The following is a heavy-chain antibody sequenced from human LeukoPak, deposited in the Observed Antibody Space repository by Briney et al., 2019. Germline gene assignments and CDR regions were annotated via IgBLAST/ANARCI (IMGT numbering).Heavy chain of an antibody. J-gene: IGHJ6*02. CDR2: ISAYNGNT. D-gene: IGHD3-3*01. Sequence: ASVKVSCKASGYTFTSYGISWVRQAPGQGLEWMGWISAYNGNTNYAQKLQGRVTMTTDTSTSTAYMELRSLRSDDTAVYYCARDDFWSGYYTNPYYYYGMAVWGQGTTVTASS. CDR3: ARDDFWSGYYTNPYYYYGMAV. CDR1: GYTFTSYG. V-gene: IGHV1-18*01.